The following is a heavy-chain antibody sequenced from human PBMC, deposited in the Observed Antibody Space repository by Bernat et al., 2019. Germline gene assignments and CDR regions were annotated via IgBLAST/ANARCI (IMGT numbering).Heavy chain of an antibody. CDR1: GFTFSSYA. J-gene: IGHJ4*02. CDR3: AKKNLFGMTGYY. V-gene: IGHV3-23*01. CDR2: ISGSGGST. D-gene: IGHD3-3*01. Sequence: EVQLLESGGGLVQPGGSLRLSCAASGFTFSSYAMSWVRQAPGKGLEWVSAISGSGGSTYYADSVKGRFTISRDNSKNTLYLQMNSLRAEDTAVYYGAKKNLFGMTGYYWGQGTLVTVSS.